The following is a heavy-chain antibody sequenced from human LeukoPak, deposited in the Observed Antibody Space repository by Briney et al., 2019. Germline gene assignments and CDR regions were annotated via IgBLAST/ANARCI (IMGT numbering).Heavy chain of an antibody. J-gene: IGHJ4*02. Sequence: SETLSLTCTVSGGSVNSGSYYWNWIRQPPGKGLEWIGYIYYSGSTNYNPSLKSRVTISVDTSKNQFFLKLSSVTAADTAVYYCARGYCSGGSCYSGPKDYWGQGTLVTVSS. CDR3: ARGYCSGGSCYSGPKDY. V-gene: IGHV4-61*01. CDR1: GGSVNSGSYY. CDR2: IYYSGST. D-gene: IGHD2-15*01.